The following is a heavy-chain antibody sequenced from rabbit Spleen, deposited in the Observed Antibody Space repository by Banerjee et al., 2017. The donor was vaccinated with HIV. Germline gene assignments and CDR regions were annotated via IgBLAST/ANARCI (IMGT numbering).Heavy chain of an antibody. CDR3: ARDTVIGWNFNL. D-gene: IGHD1-1*01. V-gene: IGHV1S45*01. J-gene: IGHJ4*01. CDR1: GFTLSSYYM. CDR2: IDPVFGIT. Sequence: QEQLEESGGGLVQPGGSLKLSCTASGFTLSSYYMNWVRQAPGKGLEWIGYIDPVFGITYYANWVNGRFSISKTSSTTVTLQMTSLTAADTATYFCARDTVIGWNFNLWGPGTLVTVS.